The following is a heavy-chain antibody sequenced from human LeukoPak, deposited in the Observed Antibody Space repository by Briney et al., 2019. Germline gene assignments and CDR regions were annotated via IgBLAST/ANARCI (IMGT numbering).Heavy chain of an antibody. V-gene: IGHV4-4*02. D-gene: IGHD3-16*01. CDR2: IFHSGST. J-gene: IGHJ4*02. CDR1: GGSISGSNW. CDR3: ASRLRHLLGY. Sequence: SGTLSLTCAVSGGSISGSNWWSWVRQPPGKGLEWIGEIFHSGSTNYSPSPKSRVTISIDKSKNQFSLKLTSVTVADTAVYYCASRLRHLLGYWGQGNLVTVSS.